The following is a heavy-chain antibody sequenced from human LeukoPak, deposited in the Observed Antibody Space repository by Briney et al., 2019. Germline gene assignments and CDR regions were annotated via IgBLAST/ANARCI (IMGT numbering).Heavy chain of an antibody. J-gene: IGHJ5*02. V-gene: IGHV4-4*07. Sequence: ASETLSLTCTVSGGSISSYYWSWIRQPAGKGLEWIGRIYTSGSTNYNSSLKSRVTMSVDTSKNQFSLKLSSVTAADTAVYYCARGIYCSGGSCGGDWFDPWGQGTLVTVSS. D-gene: IGHD2-15*01. CDR1: GGSISSYY. CDR3: ARGIYCSGGSCGGDWFDP. CDR2: IYTSGST.